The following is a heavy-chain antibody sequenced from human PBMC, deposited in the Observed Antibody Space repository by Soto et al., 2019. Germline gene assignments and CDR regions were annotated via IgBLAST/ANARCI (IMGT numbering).Heavy chain of an antibody. Sequence: PSETLALTCAASGDSISSGYYWGCLRQHPGQGLEWLGSIYHGGSTYYNPSLNSRVTLSIDMTNNHVSLILNSVTAADTAVYYCARVGPWVPYYYDSSPYTFENWFDPWGQGTLVTVSS. J-gene: IGHJ5*02. D-gene: IGHD3-22*01. CDR1: GDSISSGYY. V-gene: IGHV4-38-2*01. CDR2: IYHGGST. CDR3: ARVGPWVPYYYDSSPYTFENWFDP.